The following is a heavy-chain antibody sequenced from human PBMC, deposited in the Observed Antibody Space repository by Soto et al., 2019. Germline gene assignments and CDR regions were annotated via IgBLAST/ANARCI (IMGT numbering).Heavy chain of an antibody. J-gene: IGHJ4*02. V-gene: IGHV3-15*07. Sequence: GGFLRLSCAASGFSFSNAWMNWVRQAPGKGLEWVGRIKSKTDGGTIDYAAPVKGRFTISRDDSKNALYLQMNSLKTEDTAVYYCTTRLSGYSSAIDYWGQGTLVTVSS. D-gene: IGHD4-4*01. CDR2: IKSKTDGGTI. CDR3: TTRLSGYSSAIDY. CDR1: GFSFSNAW.